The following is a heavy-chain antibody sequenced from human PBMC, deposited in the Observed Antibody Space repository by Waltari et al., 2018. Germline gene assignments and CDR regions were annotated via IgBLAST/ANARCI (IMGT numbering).Heavy chain of an antibody. CDR3: ARHPRLWFGELLYYFDY. J-gene: IGHJ4*02. Sequence: QLQLQESGPGLVKPSETLSLTCTVSGGSISSSSYYWGWIRQPPGKGLEWIGSIYYSGSTYYNPSLKSRVTISVDTSKNQFSLKLSSLTAADTAVYYCARHPRLWFGELLYYFDYWGQGTLVTVSS. CDR2: IYYSGST. CDR1: GGSISSSSYY. V-gene: IGHV4-39*01. D-gene: IGHD3-10*01.